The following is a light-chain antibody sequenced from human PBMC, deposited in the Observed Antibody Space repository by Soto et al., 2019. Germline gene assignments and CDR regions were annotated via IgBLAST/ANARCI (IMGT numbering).Light chain of an antibody. CDR1: SSNIGSNT. CDR3: AAWDDSLNGRV. J-gene: IGLJ3*02. Sequence: QSVLTQPRSASGTPGQRVTISCSGSSSNIGSNTVNWYQQLPGTAPKLLISNINQRPSGVPDRFSGSKSGTSASLAISGLQSEDEATYYCAAWDDSLNGRVFGGGTKVTVL. V-gene: IGLV1-44*01. CDR2: NIN.